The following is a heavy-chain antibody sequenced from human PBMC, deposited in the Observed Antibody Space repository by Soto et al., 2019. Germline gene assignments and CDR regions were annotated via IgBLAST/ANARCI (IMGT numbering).Heavy chain of an antibody. CDR3: ARDLRKGRYFDY. CDR2: IWSDGSNK. J-gene: IGHJ4*02. CDR1: GFTFSTYG. Sequence: QVQLVESGGGVVQPGRSLRLSCAASGFTFSTYGMHWVRQAPGKGPEWVAVIWSDGSNKYYADSVKGRFIISRDNSENSLYLQMNSLRVEDTAVYYCARDLRKGRYFDYWGQGTLVTVSS. V-gene: IGHV3-33*01.